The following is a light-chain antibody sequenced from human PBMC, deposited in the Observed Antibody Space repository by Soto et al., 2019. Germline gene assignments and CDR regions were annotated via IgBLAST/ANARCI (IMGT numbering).Light chain of an antibody. V-gene: IGKV3-11*01. J-gene: IGKJ5*01. CDR3: QQRNNWPPEIT. CDR2: DAS. CDR1: QSISIS. Sequence: EIVLTQSPGTLSLSPGERAALSWMAIQSISISLAWYQQKPGQAPRLLIYDASNRATGIPARFSGSGSGTDFTLTISSLEPEDFAVYYCQQRNNWPPEITFGQGTRLENK.